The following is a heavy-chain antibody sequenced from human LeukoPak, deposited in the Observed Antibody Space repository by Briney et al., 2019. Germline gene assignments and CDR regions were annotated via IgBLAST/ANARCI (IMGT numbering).Heavy chain of an antibody. CDR1: GFSFSSYA. J-gene: IGHJ4*02. CDR3: ATHPRWGGYCSSTSCRNDY. CDR2: MRGRGGST. Sequence: GGSLRLACAAAGFSFSSYAMSWVRQAAGELREWVAAMRGRGGSTYSAASVKGRFTISRDNSKNTLYLQMHSLRAEDTAVYYCATHPRWGGYCSSTSCRNDYWGQGTLVTASS. D-gene: IGHD2-2*01. V-gene: IGHV3-23*01.